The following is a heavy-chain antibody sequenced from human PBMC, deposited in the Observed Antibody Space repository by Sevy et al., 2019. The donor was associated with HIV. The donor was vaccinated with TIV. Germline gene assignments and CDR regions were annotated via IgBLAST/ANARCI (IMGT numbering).Heavy chain of an antibody. CDR2: ISSSGTTI. CDR1: GFSFSSYE. Sequence: GGSLRLSCAASGFSFSSYEMNWVRQAPGKGLEWFSYISSSGTTIYYADSVKGRFTVSRDNAKNSLYLQMNSLRGEDTSVYYCARDLPGDSRMDVWGQWTTVTVSS. CDR3: ARDLPGDSRMDV. J-gene: IGHJ6*02. D-gene: IGHD3-22*01. V-gene: IGHV3-48*03.